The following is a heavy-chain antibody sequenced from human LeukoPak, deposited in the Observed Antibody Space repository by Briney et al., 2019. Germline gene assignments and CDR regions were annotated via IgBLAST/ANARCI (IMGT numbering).Heavy chain of an antibody. CDR2: IYTTGST. V-gene: IGHV4-4*09. J-gene: IGHJ4*02. Sequence: SETLSLTCTVSGGSIFSYYWSWFRQPPGKGLEWIGYIYTTGSTNYDPSLKSRVTISIDTSKNQFSLKLNSVITADTAVYFCARGGAWSDYWGQGALVSVSS. CDR1: GGSIFSYY. D-gene: IGHD6-19*01. CDR3: ARGGAWSDY.